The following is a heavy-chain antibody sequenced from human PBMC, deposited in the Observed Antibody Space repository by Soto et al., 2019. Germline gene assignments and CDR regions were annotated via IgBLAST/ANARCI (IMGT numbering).Heavy chain of an antibody. CDR1: GYTFTGYY. Sequence: GASVKVSCKASGYTFTGYYMHWVRQAPGQGLEWMGWINRNSGGTNYAQKFQGWATMTRDTSISTAYMELSRLRSDDTAVYYCARLDYGGKGAFDIWGQGTMVTVSS. CDR3: ARLDYGGKGAFDI. D-gene: IGHD4-17*01. V-gene: IGHV1-2*04. J-gene: IGHJ3*02. CDR2: INRNSGGT.